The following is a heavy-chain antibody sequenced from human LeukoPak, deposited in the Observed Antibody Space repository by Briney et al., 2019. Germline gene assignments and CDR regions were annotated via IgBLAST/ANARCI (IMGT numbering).Heavy chain of an antibody. V-gene: IGHV3-48*04. CDR1: GFTFSSYS. J-gene: IGHJ4*02. D-gene: IGHD3-10*01. CDR2: ISSSSSTI. CDR3: ARTNYFGSGMSHHFDL. Sequence: GGSLRLSCAASGFTFSSYSMNWVRQAPGKGLEWVSYISSSSSTIYYADSVKGRFTISRDNGKKSLYLQMNSLRAEDTAVYYCARTNYFGSGMSHHFDLWGQGTLAAVSS.